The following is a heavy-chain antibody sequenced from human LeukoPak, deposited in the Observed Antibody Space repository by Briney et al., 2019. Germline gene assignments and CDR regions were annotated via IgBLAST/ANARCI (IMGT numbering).Heavy chain of an antibody. J-gene: IGHJ4*02. CDR1: GGSISTSRYY. CDR3: ARGGSRLTTAGDLDY. CDR2: IYYSGTT. D-gene: IGHD3-16*01. V-gene: IGHV4-39*01. Sequence: SETLSLTCTVSGGSISTSRYYWGWIRQPPGKGLEWIGSIYYSGTTYYNLSLKSRVTISVDTSRNQFSLRLSSVTAADTAVYYCARGGSRLTTAGDLDYWGQGTLVTVSS.